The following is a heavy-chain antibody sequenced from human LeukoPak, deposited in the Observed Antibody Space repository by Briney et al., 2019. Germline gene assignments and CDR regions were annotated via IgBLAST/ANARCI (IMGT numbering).Heavy chain of an antibody. J-gene: IGHJ4*02. CDR1: GFSLNTNAVA. CDR3: VHRTMVTSVDH. V-gene: IGHV2-5*01. CDR2: IYGNDDK. D-gene: IGHD4-17*01. Sequence: ESGPTLVKPTQTLTLTCTFSGFSLNTNAVAVGWVRQPPGQALEWLTFIYGNDDKRYSPPLASRLTITKDTSENQVVLTMTDMDYVDTATYYCVHRTMVTSVDHWGQGTLVTVSS.